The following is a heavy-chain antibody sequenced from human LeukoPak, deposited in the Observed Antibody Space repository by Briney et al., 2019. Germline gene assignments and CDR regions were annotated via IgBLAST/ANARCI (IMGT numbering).Heavy chain of an antibody. V-gene: IGHV1-69*05. D-gene: IGHD6-19*01. J-gene: IGHJ4*02. CDR3: ATGYSSGPYYFDY. CDR1: GGTFSSYA. Sequence: ASVKVSCKASGGTFSSYAISWVRQAPGQGLEWMGRIIPIFGTANYAQKFQGRATITTDESTSTAYMELSSLRSEDTAVYYCATGYSSGPYYFDYWGQGTLVTVSS. CDR2: IIPIFGTA.